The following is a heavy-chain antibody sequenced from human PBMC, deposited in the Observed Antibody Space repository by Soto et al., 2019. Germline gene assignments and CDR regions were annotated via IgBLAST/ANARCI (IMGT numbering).Heavy chain of an antibody. D-gene: IGHD3-22*01. J-gene: IGHJ4*02. CDR2: ISSSVSTT. CDR3: ARGVLYHNVRSGFDY. V-gene: IGHV3-48*03. Sequence: GGSLRLSCAASGFTFSSYEMNWVRQAPGKGLEWISYISSSVSTTYYADSVKGRFTISRDNAKNSLYLQMNSLRAEDTAVYYCARGVLYHNVRSGFDYWGQGTLVTLSS. CDR1: GFTFSSYE.